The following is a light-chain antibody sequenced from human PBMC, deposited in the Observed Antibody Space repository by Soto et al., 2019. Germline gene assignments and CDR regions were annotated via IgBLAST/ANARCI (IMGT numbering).Light chain of an antibody. V-gene: IGKV3-15*01. Sequence: TVMTQSPATLSVSPGERATLSCRAGQSVSSNLAWYQQKPGQAPRLLTYGASTRATGIPARFSGSGSGTEFTLTISSLQSEDFAVYFCQQYNNWPRTFGQGTKVDIK. CDR3: QQYNNWPRT. CDR1: QSVSSN. CDR2: GAS. J-gene: IGKJ1*01.